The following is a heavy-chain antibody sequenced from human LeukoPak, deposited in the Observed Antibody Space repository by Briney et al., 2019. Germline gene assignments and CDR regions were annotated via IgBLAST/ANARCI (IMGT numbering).Heavy chain of an antibody. Sequence: GGSLRLSCAASGFTFSSYEMNWVRQAPGKGLEWVSYISSGSTIYDADSVKGRFTISRDNAKNSLYLQMNSLRAEDTAVYYCARESTAVAGAPFDYWGQGTLVTVSS. V-gene: IGHV3-48*03. D-gene: IGHD6-19*01. CDR1: GFTFSSYE. J-gene: IGHJ4*02. CDR2: ISSGSTI. CDR3: ARESTAVAGAPFDY.